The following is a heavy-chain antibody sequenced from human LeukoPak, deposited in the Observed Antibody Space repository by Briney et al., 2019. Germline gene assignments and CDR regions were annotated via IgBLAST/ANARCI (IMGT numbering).Heavy chain of an antibody. CDR1: GFTFSSYS. V-gene: IGHV3-21*01. D-gene: IGHD2-21*02. Sequence: PGGSLRLSCAASGFTFSSYSMNWVRQAPGKGLEWFSSISSSSSYIYYADSVKGRFTISRDNAKNSLYLQMNSLRAEDTAVYYCARDLAYCGGDCVAPDYWGQGTLVTVSS. CDR2: ISSSSSYI. J-gene: IGHJ4*02. CDR3: ARDLAYCGGDCVAPDY.